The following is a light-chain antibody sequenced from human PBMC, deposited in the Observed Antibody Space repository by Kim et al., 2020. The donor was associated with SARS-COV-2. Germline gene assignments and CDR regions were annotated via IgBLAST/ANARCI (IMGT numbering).Light chain of an antibody. V-gene: IGLV9-49*01. CDR2: VGAGGIVG. Sequence: CALSSGYSNYKVDWYQQRPGKGPRFVMRVGAGGIVGSKGDGIPDRFSVLGSGLNRYLTIKNIQEEDESDYHCGADHGSGSNFVSWVFGGGTKLTVL. CDR1: SGYSNYK. J-gene: IGLJ3*02. CDR3: GADHGSGSNFVSWV.